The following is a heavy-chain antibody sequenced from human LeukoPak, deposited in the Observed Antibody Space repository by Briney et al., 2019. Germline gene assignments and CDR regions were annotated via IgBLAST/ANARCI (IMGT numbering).Heavy chain of an antibody. D-gene: IGHD1-14*01. CDR3: ARPGGVSGMDV. CDR2: INHSGST. J-gene: IGHJ6*04. V-gene: IGHV4-34*01. Sequence: SETLSLTCAVYGGSFSGYYWSWIRQPPGKGLEWIGEINHSGSTNYNPSLKSRVTISVDTSKNQFSLKPSSVTAADTAVYYCARPGGVSGMDVWGKGTTVTVSS. CDR1: GGSFSGYY.